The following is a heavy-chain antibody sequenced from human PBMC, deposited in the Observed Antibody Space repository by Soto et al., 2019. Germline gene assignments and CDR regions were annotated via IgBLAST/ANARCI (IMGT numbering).Heavy chain of an antibody. D-gene: IGHD2-8*01. CDR2: IYWDDDK. CDR1: GFSLGTSGMG. J-gene: IGHJ4*02. V-gene: IGHV2-5*02. Sequence: SGPTFVNPTQTLTLTCSFSGFSLGTSGMGVGWIRQPPGKALEWLAVIYWDDDKRYSPSLKSRLTITKDTSKNHVVLTMTNIGPVDTATYYCAHKEPRMNHFDYWGQGTPVTVS. CDR3: AHKEPRMNHFDY.